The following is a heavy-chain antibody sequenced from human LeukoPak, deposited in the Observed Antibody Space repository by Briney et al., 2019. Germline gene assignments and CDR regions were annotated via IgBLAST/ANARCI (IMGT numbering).Heavy chain of an antibody. CDR3: ARIGGGGNTAPMDV. V-gene: IGHV4-59*01. D-gene: IGHD4-23*01. CDR1: GDSTSTYY. CDR2: IYYSGST. Sequence: SETLSLTCTVSGDSTSTYYWSWIRKPPGKGLEWIAYIYYSGSTNYNPSLKSRVSISVDTSKNQFFLRLSSVTAADTAVYYCARIGGGGNTAPMDVWGQGTTVTVSS. J-gene: IGHJ6*02.